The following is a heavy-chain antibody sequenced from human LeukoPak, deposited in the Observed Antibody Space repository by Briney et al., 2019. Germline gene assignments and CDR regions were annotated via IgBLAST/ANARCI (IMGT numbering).Heavy chain of an antibody. Sequence: PSETLSLTCAVYGGSFSGYYWSWIRQPPGKGLEWIGEINHSGSTNYNPSLKSRVTISVDTSKNQFSLKLSSVTAADTAVYYCARPSYYYDSSGYYQYYFDYWGQGTLATVSS. CDR2: INHSGST. CDR1: GGSFSGYY. V-gene: IGHV4-34*01. J-gene: IGHJ4*02. CDR3: ARPSYYYDSSGYYQYYFDY. D-gene: IGHD3-22*01.